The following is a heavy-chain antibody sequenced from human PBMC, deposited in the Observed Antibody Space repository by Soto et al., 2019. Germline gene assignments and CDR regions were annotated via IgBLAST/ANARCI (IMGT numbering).Heavy chain of an antibody. CDR3: ARDTISLRAFDP. CDR1: GGTFSSYA. D-gene: IGHD4-17*01. J-gene: IGHJ5*02. Sequence: SVKVSCKASGGTFSSYAISWVRQAPGQGLEWMGGIIPIFGTANYAQKFQGRVTITADESTSTAYMELSSLRSEDTAVYYCARDTISLRAFDPWGQGTLVTAPQ. V-gene: IGHV1-69*13. CDR2: IIPIFGTA.